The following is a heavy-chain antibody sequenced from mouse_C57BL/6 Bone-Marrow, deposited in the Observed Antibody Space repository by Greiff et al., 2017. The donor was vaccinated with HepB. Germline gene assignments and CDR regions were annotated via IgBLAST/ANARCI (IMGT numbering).Heavy chain of an antibody. J-gene: IGHJ2*01. CDR2: INPSNGGT. D-gene: IGHD1-2*01. CDR3: ARRRLLRRRYFDY. Sequence: QVHVKQSGTELVKPGASVKLSCKASGYTFTSYWMHWVKQRPGQGLEWIGNINPSNGGTNYNEKFKSKATLTVDKSSSTAYMQLSSLTSEDSAVYYCARRRLLRRRYFDYWGQGTTLTVSS. CDR1: GYTFTSYW. V-gene: IGHV1-53*01.